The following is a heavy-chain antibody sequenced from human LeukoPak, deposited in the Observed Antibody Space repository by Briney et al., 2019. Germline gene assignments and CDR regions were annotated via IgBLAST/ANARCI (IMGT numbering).Heavy chain of an antibody. CDR1: GYTFTSYY. D-gene: IGHD1-26*01. Sequence: ASVKVSCKASGYTFTSYYMHWVRQAPGQGLEWMGIINPSGGSTSYAQKFQGRVTITADKSTSTAYMELSSLRSEDTAVYYCARDEGAKIAFHIWGQGTMVTVSS. CDR3: ARDEGAKIAFHI. J-gene: IGHJ3*02. V-gene: IGHV1-46*01. CDR2: INPSGGST.